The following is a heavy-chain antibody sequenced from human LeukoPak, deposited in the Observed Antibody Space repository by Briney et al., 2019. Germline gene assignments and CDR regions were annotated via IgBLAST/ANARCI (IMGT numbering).Heavy chain of an antibody. CDR2: ISSSSSYI. V-gene: IGHV3-21*01. CDR3: ARDDTIFGVVIGLDV. Sequence: PGGSLRLSCAASGFTFSSYRMNWVRQAPGRGLEWVSSISSSSSYIYYADSVKGRFTISRDNAKNSLYLQMNSLRAEDTAVYYCARDDTIFGVVIGLDVWGQGTTVTVSS. CDR1: GFTFSSYR. J-gene: IGHJ6*02. D-gene: IGHD3-3*01.